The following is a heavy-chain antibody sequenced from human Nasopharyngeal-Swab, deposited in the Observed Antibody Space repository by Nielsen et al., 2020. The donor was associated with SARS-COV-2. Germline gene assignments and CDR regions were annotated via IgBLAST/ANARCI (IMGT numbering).Heavy chain of an antibody. CDR3: ARIAGRGSIYYYYMDV. D-gene: IGHD1-26*01. V-gene: IGHV3-30*03. J-gene: IGHJ6*03. Sequence: GESLKISCTASGFSFNNYGMHWVRQAPGKGLEWVAIISYEGSIKHYADYVEGRFTISRDASKNTLYLQMNSLRADDTAVYFCARIAGRGSIYYYYMDVWGTGTTVTVSS. CDR1: GFSFNNYG. CDR2: ISYEGSIK.